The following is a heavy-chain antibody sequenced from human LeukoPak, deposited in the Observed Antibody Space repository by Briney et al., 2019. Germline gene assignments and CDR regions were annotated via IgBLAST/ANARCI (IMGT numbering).Heavy chain of an antibody. CDR1: GVTVSSNY. V-gene: IGHV3-53*01. D-gene: IGHD3-22*01. Sequence: GSLRLSCAASGVTVSSNYMNWVRQAPGKGLEWVSIIYSGGNTYYADSVKGRFTISRDSSKNTLYLQMNSLRAEDTAVYYCARGDSSGYSYPTRAEYFHHWGQGTLVTVSS. J-gene: IGHJ1*01. CDR3: ARGDSSGYSYPTRAEYFHH. CDR2: IYSGGNT.